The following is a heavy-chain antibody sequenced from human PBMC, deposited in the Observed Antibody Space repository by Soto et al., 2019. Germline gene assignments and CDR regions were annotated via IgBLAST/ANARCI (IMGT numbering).Heavy chain of an antibody. CDR3: ARVGSGYVRGFDY. Sequence: SETLSLTCTVSGGSISSYYWSWIRHPPGKGLEWIGYIYFTGSTRYNSSLKSRVTISVDTSKNQFSLKLYSVTAADTAVYYCARVGSGYVRGFDYWGQGILVTVS. V-gene: IGHV4-59*01. D-gene: IGHD5-12*01. CDR1: GGSISSYY. J-gene: IGHJ4*02. CDR2: IYFTGST.